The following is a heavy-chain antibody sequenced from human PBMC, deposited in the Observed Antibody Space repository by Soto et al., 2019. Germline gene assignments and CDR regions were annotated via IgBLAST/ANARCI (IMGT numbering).Heavy chain of an antibody. V-gene: IGHV4-30-4*01. CDR2: IYYSGST. CDR1: GGSISSGDYY. Sequence: QVQLQESGPGLVKPSQTLSLTCTVSGGSISSGDYYWSWIRQPPGKGLEWIGYIYYSGSTYYNPSLKSRVTKSRDTSKKQVPLELSSVTAADTAVYYCARGVRGSDYDFWGQGTLVTVSS. D-gene: IGHD1-26*01. CDR3: ARGVRGSDYDF. J-gene: IGHJ4*02.